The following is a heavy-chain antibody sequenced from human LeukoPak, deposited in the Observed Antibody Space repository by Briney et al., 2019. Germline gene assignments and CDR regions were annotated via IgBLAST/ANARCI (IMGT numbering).Heavy chain of an antibody. CDR2: IYYSGST. CDR1: GGSISSSSYY. D-gene: IGHD3-22*01. J-gene: IGHJ6*02. V-gene: IGHV4-39*07. CDR3: ARDVRDSSGYYPYGMDV. Sequence: SETLSLTCTVSGGSISSSSYYWGWIRQPPGKGLEWIGSIYYSGSTYYNPSLKSRVTISVDTSKNQFSLKLSSVTAADTAVYYCARDVRDSSGYYPYGMDVWGQGTTVTVSS.